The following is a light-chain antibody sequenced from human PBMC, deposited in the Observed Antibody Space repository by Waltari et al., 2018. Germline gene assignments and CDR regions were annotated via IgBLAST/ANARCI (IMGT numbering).Light chain of an antibody. CDR2: HAS. Sequence: EILMTQSPATLSLSPGERATLSCRDSQSISFNLSWYQQRPGHPPRLLIFHASTRTTGIPARFSGSGSGTEFTHTIRTLQSEDSGVYYCQQYNVWPPITFGQGTRLEIK. V-gene: IGKV3-15*01. CDR3: QQYNVWPPIT. CDR1: QSISFN. J-gene: IGKJ5*01.